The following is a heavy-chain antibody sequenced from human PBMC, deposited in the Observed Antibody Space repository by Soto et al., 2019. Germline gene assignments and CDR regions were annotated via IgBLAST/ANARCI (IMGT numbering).Heavy chain of an antibody. Sequence: GGSLRLSCAASGFTFDDYTMHWVRQAPGKGLEWVSLISWDGGSTYYADSVKGRFTISRDNSKNSLYLQMNSLRTEDTALYYCAKDGVEWGIVSEYQLLADYGMDVWGQGTTVTVSS. J-gene: IGHJ6*02. D-gene: IGHD2-2*01. CDR1: GFTFDDYT. CDR3: AKDGVEWGIVSEYQLLADYGMDV. CDR2: ISWDGGST. V-gene: IGHV3-43*01.